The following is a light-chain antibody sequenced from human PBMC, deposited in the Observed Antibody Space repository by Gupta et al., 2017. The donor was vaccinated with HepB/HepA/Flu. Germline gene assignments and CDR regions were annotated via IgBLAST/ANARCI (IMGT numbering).Light chain of an antibody. J-gene: IGKJ1*01. CDR1: QSVSSN. V-gene: IGKV3-15*01. CDR2: GAS. Sequence: EIVMTQSPATLSVSPGERATLSCRASQSVSSNLAWYQQNPGQAPRLLIYGASTRATGIPARFSGSGCGTEFTLTISSRQSEDFAVYYCQQYNNWPPWTFGQGTKVEIK. CDR3: QQYNNWPPWT.